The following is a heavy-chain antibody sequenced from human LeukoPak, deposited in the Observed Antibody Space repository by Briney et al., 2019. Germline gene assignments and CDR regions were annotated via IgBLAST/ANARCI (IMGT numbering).Heavy chain of an antibody. CDR1: GGSISSGGYS. Sequence: SQTLSFTCAVSGGSISSGGYSWSWIRQPPGKGLEWIGYIYHSGSTYYNPSLKSRVTISVDRSKNQFSLKLSSVTAADTAVYYCAANFMVRGVITGGDAFDIWGQGTMVTVSS. CDR2: IYHSGST. J-gene: IGHJ3*02. D-gene: IGHD3-10*01. V-gene: IGHV4-30-2*01. CDR3: AANFMVRGVITGGDAFDI.